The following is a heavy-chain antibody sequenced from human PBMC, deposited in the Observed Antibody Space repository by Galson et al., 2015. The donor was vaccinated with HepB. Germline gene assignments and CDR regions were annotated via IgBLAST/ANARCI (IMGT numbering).Heavy chain of an antibody. CDR1: GFTFSSYS. Sequence: SLRLSCAASGFTFSSYSMNWVRRAPGKGLEWVSSISSSSSYIYYADSVKGRFTISRDNAKNSLYLQMNSLRAEDTAVYYCARAGARNYYYYGMDVWGQGTTVTVSS. D-gene: IGHD7-27*01. J-gene: IGHJ6*02. V-gene: IGHV3-21*01. CDR2: ISSSSSYI. CDR3: ARAGARNYYYYGMDV.